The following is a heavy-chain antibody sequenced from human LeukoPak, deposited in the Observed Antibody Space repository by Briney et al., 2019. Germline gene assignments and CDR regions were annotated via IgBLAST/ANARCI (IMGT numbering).Heavy chain of an antibody. V-gene: IGHV3-53*01. CDR2: IYSGGST. Sequence: GGSLRLSCAASGFTVSRNYMSWVRQAPGKGLEWVSVIYSGGSTYYADSVKGRFTISRDNSKNTLYLHMNSLRAEDTAVYYCARDGGGYNYYDSSGYDAFDIWGQGTMVTVSS. J-gene: IGHJ3*02. CDR3: ARDGGGYNYYDSSGYDAFDI. CDR1: GFTVSRNY. D-gene: IGHD3-22*01.